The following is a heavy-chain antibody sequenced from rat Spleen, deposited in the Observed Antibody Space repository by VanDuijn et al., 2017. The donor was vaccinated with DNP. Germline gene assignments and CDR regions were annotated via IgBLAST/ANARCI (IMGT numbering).Heavy chain of an antibody. CDR1: GFTFSDYN. Sequence: EVQLVESGGGLVQPGRSLKLSCAASGFTFSDYNMAWVRQAPKKGLEWVANIIYDGSRTYYRDSVKGRFTISRDNAKNTLYLQMESLRSEDTATYYCVTDYGGSYYFDYWGQGVMVTVSS. J-gene: IGHJ2*01. D-gene: IGHD1-11*01. CDR3: VTDYGGSYYFDY. V-gene: IGHV5S10*01. CDR2: IIYDGSRT.